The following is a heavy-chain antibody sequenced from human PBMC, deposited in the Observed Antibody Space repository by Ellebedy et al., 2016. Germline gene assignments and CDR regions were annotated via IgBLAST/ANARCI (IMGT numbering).Heavy chain of an antibody. CDR1: GITFSNYW. CDR2: IKQDGSEK. CDR3: ACGTGFISDH. Sequence: GESLKISCAASGITFSNYWMNWVRQAPGKGLEWVANIKQDGSEKYYVDSVKGRFTISRDNAKNSLSLQMNSLSAEDTAVYYCACGTGFISDHWGQGTLVTVSS. D-gene: IGHD3-16*02. J-gene: IGHJ4*02. V-gene: IGHV3-7*03.